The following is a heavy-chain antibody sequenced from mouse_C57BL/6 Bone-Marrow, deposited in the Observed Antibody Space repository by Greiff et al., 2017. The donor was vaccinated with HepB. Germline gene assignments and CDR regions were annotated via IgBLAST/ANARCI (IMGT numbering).Heavy chain of an antibody. Sequence: EVHLVESGGGLVQPGGSLSLSCAASGFTFTDYYMSWVRQPPGKALGWLGFIRNKANGYTTEYSASVKGRFTISRDNSQSILYLHMNALRAEDSATYYCASLSSYAMDDWGQGTSATVTS. D-gene: IGHD6-1*01. CDR3: ASLSSYAMDD. V-gene: IGHV7-3*01. CDR1: GFTFTDYY. CDR2: IRNKANGYTT. J-gene: IGHJ4*01.